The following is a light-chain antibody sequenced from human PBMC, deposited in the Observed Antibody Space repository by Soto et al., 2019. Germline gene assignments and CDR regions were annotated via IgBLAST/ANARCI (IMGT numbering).Light chain of an antibody. Sequence: QSALTQPTSASGSPGQSVTISCTGTSSDVGGYNYVSWFRQHPGKAPKLMIYEVTKRPSGVPDRFSGSKSGNTASLTVSGLQAEDEADYYCISYAGSNNFVVFGGGTKLTVL. CDR3: ISYAGSNNFVV. V-gene: IGLV2-8*01. CDR1: SSDVGGYNY. CDR2: EVT. J-gene: IGLJ2*01.